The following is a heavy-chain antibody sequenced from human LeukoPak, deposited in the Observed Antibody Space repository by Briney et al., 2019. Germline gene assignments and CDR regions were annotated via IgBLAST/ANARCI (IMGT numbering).Heavy chain of an antibody. D-gene: IGHD2-15*01. CDR2: IIPIFGTA. Sequence: ASVKVSCKASGYTFTSYDISWVRQAPGQGLEWMGGIIPIFGTANYAQKFQGRVTITADESTSTAYMELSSLRSEDTAVYYCARDLGYCSGGSCYADFDYWGQGTLVTVSS. J-gene: IGHJ4*02. V-gene: IGHV1-69*13. CDR1: GYTFTSYD. CDR3: ARDLGYCSGGSCYADFDY.